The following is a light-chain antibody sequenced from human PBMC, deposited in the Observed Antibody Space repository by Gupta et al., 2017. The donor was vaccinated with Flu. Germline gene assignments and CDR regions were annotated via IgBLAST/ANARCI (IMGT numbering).Light chain of an antibody. J-gene: IGLJ2*01. Sequence: TITISCTRGGGGIANNYVQWYQQRPGSSPTLLICDAIRRPSGVTARFSASIDVSSNSVSITISGLMTADDSVYYCQTYESDTRIFGGGTKLTV. CDR1: GGGIANNY. V-gene: IGLV6-57*01. CDR3: QTYESDTRI. CDR2: DAI.